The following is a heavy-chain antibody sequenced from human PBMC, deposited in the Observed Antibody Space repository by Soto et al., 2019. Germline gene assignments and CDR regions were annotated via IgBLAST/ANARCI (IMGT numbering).Heavy chain of an antibody. CDR3: ARDSGTTPSRLCDY. J-gene: IGHJ4*02. V-gene: IGHV1-18*01. CDR2: ISAYNGNT. Sequence: GASVKVSCKASGYTFTSYGISWVRQAPGQGLEWMGWISAYNGNTNYAQKPQGRVTMTTDTSTSTAYMELRSLGSDDTAVYYCARDSGTTPSRLCDYWGQGTLVTVSS. D-gene: IGHD1-26*01. CDR1: GYTFTSYG.